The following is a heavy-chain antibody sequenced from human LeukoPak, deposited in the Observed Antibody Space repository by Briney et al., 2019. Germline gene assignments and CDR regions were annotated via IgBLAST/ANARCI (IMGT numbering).Heavy chain of an antibody. J-gene: IGHJ3*01. CDR3: AKDHDYYNSGPV. CDR2: INPNSGGT. CDR1: GYTFTVYY. V-gene: IGHV1-2*02. D-gene: IGHD3-10*01. Sequence: ASVTVSCTASGYTFTVYYMHWVRQAPGQGLEWMGWINPNSGGTNYAQKFQGRVTMTRDTSISTAYMELSRLRSDDTAVYYCAKDHDYYNSGPVWGQGTMVTVSS.